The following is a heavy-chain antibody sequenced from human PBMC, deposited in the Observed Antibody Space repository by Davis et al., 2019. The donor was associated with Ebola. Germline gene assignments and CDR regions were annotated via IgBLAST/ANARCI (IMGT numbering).Heavy chain of an antibody. D-gene: IGHD2-21*02. V-gene: IGHV5-51*01. J-gene: IGHJ2*01. Sequence: GESLKISCEGSGYSFANYWIGWVRQMPGKGLEWMGIIYPGDSDTRYSPSFQGQVTISADKSISTAYLQWSSLKASDTALYYCARPGGDWYWYFDLWGRGTLVTVSS. CDR3: ARPGGDWYWYFDL. CDR1: GYSFANYW. CDR2: IYPGDSDT.